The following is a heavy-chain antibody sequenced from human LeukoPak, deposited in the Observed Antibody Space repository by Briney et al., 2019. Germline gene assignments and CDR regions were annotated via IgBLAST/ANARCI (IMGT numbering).Heavy chain of an antibody. CDR1: GVSITNGDYY. Sequence: PSQTLSLTCTVSGVSITNGDYYWSWIRQSPGKGLEWIGHVYHSGSTYYNPSLERRVTLSMDTSKNQFSLKMTSLSAADTAVYYCASQGSGQGYLNWFDPWGQGALVTVSS. V-gene: IGHV4-30-4*01. CDR3: ASQGSGQGYLNWFDP. D-gene: IGHD5-18*01. CDR2: VYHSGST. J-gene: IGHJ5*02.